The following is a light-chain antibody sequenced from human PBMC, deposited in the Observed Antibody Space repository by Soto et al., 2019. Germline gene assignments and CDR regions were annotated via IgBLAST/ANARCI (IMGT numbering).Light chain of an antibody. Sequence: DIQMTQSPSSLSASVGDRVTITCRASQSISTYLSWYQQKPGQAPKVLIYAASRLERGVPSRFSGSGSVTDFALTVSSLQPEDFATYYCQQPYDTPFTFGPGTTV. V-gene: IGKV1-39*01. J-gene: IGKJ3*01. CDR3: QQPYDTPFT. CDR2: AAS. CDR1: QSISTY.